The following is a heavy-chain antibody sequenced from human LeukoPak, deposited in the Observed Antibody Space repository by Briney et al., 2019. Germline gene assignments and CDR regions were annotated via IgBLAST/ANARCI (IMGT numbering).Heavy chain of an antibody. CDR1: GYTFTSYD. Sequence: ASVKVSCKASGYTFTSYDINWVRQATGQGLEWMGWMNPNSGNTGYAQKFQGRVTMTGNTSISTAYMELSSLGSEDTAVYYCARALRWGYYYYYGMDVWGQGTTVTVSS. J-gene: IGHJ6*02. CDR2: MNPNSGNT. D-gene: IGHD3-3*01. V-gene: IGHV1-8*01. CDR3: ARALRWGYYYYYGMDV.